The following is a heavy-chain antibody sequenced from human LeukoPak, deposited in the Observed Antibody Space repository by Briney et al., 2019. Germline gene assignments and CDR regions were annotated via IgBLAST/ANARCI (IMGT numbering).Heavy chain of an antibody. J-gene: IGHJ4*02. V-gene: IGHV1-2*02. CDR3: ARASGGSSGYYSTDY. CDR2: INPNSGGT. Sequence: ASVKVSCKASGYTFTGYYMHWVRQAPGQRLEWMGWINPNSGGTNYAQKFQGRVTMTRDTSISTAYMELSRLRSDDTAVYYCARASGGSSGYYSTDYWGQGTLVTVSS. CDR1: GYTFTGYY. D-gene: IGHD3-22*01.